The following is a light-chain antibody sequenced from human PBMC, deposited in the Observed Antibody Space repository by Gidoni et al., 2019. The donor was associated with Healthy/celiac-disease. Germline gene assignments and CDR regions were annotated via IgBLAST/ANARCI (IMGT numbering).Light chain of an antibody. V-gene: IGKV3-20*01. CDR3: QQYGSSPRT. CDR1: QSVSSSY. J-gene: IGKJ2*01. CDR2: GAS. Sequence: EIVLTQSPGTLSLSPGERATLSCRASQSVSSSYLAWYQQKPGQAPRLLIYGASSRATGIPDRFSGSGSGTVFTFTISRLEPEDFAVYYCQQYGSSPRTFXQXTKLEIK.